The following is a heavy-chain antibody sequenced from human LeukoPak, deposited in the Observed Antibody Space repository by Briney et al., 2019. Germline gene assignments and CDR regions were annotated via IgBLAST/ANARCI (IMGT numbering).Heavy chain of an antibody. CDR1: GYTLTELS. J-gene: IGHJ4*02. V-gene: IGHV1-24*01. CDR3: ASGRMDSSGYYYGASGGGYYFDY. CDR2: FDPEDGET. D-gene: IGHD3-22*01. Sequence: ASVKVSCKVSGYTLTELSMRWVRQAPGKGLEWMGGFDPEDGETIYAQKFQGRVTMTEDTSTDTAYMELSSLRSEDTAVYYCASGRMDSSGYYYGASGGGYYFDYWGQGTLVTVSS.